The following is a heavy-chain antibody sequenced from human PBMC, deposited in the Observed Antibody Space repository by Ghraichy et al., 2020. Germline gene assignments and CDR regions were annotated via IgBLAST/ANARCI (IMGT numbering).Heavy chain of an antibody. J-gene: IGHJ5*02. CDR2: IYYSGST. CDR3: ARVETGTTKRWFDP. D-gene: IGHD1-7*01. Sequence: SEPLSLTCTVSGGSISSSSYYWGWIRQPPGKGLEWIGSIYYSGSTYYNPSLKSRVTISVDTSKNQFSLKLSSVTAADTAVYYCARVETGTTKRWFDPWGQGTLVTVSS. CDR1: GGSISSSSYY. V-gene: IGHV4-39*07.